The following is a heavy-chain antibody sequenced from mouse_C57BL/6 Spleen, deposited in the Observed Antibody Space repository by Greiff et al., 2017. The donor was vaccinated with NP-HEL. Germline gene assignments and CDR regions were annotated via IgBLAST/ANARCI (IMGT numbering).Heavy chain of an antibody. CDR3: AHYGSRYEAMDY. D-gene: IGHD1-1*01. J-gene: IGHJ4*01. Sequence: VMLVESGPGLVQPSQSLSITCTVSGFSLTSYGVHWVRQSPGKGLEWLGVIWRGGSTDYNAAFMSRLSITKDNSKSQVFFEMNSLQADDTAIYYCAHYGSRYEAMDYWGQGTSVTVSS. CDR2: IWRGGST. CDR1: GFSLTSYG. V-gene: IGHV2-5*01.